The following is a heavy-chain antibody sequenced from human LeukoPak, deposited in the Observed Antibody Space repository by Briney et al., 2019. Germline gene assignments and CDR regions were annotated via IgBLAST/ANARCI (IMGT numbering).Heavy chain of an antibody. CDR1: GFTFSSYT. D-gene: IGHD3-10*01. CDR2: ISSSSSIR. V-gene: IGHV3-48*04. Sequence: GGSLRLSCAASGFTFSSYTMNWVRQAPGKGLEWVSYISSSSSIRYYADSVKGRFTISRDNAANSLSLQMNSLRAEDTAVYYCARGSYYPDYWGQGTRVTVSS. J-gene: IGHJ4*02. CDR3: ARGSYYPDY.